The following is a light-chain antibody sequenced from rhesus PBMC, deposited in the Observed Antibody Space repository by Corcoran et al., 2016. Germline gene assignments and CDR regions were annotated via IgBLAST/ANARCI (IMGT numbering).Light chain of an antibody. CDR2: EAS. Sequence: DIQMTQSPSSLSASVGDRVTITCRASQGITNDLAWYQQKPGETPKLLIYEASTLQSGIPSLFSGSGSGTDCTLTISSLQPEDFASYYCQHYYSTPLTFGGGTKVEIK. CDR3: QHYYSTPLT. CDR1: QGITND. V-gene: IGKV1-25*01. J-gene: IGKJ4*01.